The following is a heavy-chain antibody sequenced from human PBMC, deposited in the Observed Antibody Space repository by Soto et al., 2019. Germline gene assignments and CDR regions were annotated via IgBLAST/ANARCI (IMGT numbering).Heavy chain of an antibody. CDR1: GGSLSSYY. J-gene: IGHJ6*02. CDR3: ARNAGGGYYYGMDV. Sequence: SETLSLTCTVSGGSLSSYYWSWIRQSPGKGLEWIGYIYYSGSTDYSPSLESRVTISVDTSKNQFSLKLSSVTAADTAVYYCARNAGGGYYYGMDVWGQGTTVTVSS. D-gene: IGHD3-16*01. V-gene: IGHV4-59*01. CDR2: IYYSGST.